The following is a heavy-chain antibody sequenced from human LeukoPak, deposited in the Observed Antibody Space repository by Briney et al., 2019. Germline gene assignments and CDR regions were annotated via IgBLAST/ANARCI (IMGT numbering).Heavy chain of an antibody. CDR3: ARASMPLWSDYGMDV. V-gene: IGHV4-59*01. CDR2: IFYSGST. Sequence: PSETLSFTCTVSGGSISSYYWSWIRQPPGKGLEWIGYIFYSGSTNYNPSLKSRVTISVDTSKNQFSLKLSSVTAADTAVYYCARASMPLWSDYGMDVWGQGTTVTVSS. CDR1: GGSISSYY. J-gene: IGHJ6*02. D-gene: IGHD3-3*01.